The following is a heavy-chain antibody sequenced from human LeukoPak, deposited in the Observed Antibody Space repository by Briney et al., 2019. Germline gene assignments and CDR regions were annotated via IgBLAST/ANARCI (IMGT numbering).Heavy chain of an antibody. J-gene: IGHJ5*02. Sequence: ASVKVSCKASGYTSTGYCMHWVRQAPGQGLEWLGWLNPNSGGTKYAQKFQGRVTMTRDTSIRTAYMELSGLKSDDTAVYYCARDHGDYEQYNWFDPWGQGTLVTVSS. V-gene: IGHV1-2*02. CDR2: LNPNSGGT. CDR3: ARDHGDYEQYNWFDP. D-gene: IGHD4-17*01. CDR1: GYTSTGYC.